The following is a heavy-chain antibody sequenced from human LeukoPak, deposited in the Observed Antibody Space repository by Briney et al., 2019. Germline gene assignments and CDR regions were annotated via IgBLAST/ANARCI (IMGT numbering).Heavy chain of an antibody. CDR3: ASRLYCSNTRCRNFPFAY. CDR1: GGTFSSNA. Sequence: SVKVSCKASGGTFSSNAINWVRQAPGQGLEWMGGIFPIFGTANYAQKFQDRVTITADESTSTAYMELSSLRSEDTAIYYCASRLYCSNTRCRNFPFAYWGQGTLVTVSS. D-gene: IGHD2-2*01. J-gene: IGHJ4*02. V-gene: IGHV1-69*01. CDR2: IFPIFGTA.